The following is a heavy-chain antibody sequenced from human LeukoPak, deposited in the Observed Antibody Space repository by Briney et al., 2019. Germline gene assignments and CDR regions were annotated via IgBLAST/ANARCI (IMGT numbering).Heavy chain of an antibody. CDR3: ARGPLGEVGIVRMDV. J-gene: IGHJ6*02. CDR2: MNPNSGNT. CDR1: GYTFTSYD. V-gene: IGHV1-8*01. D-gene: IGHD1-26*01. Sequence: ASVKVSCKASGYTFTSYDINWERQATGQGLEWMGWMNPNSGNTGYAQNFQGRVTMTRNTSVTTAYMELSSLISEDTAVYYCARGPLGEVGIVRMDVWGQGTTVTVSS.